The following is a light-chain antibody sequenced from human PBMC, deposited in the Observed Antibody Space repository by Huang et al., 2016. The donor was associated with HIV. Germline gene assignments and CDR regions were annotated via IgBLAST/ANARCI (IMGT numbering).Light chain of an antibody. V-gene: IGKV3-15*01. CDR3: QQYSNWPPWT. CDR2: GAS. J-gene: IGKJ1*01. Sequence: IVMTQSPDTLSVSPGERDTLSCTASQSVSSSLAWYQQIPGQDPRLLIFGASTRATCIPARFSGSVSGTEFTLTITSLQSEDFAVYYCQQYSNWPPWTFGQGTKVEVK. CDR1: QSVSSS.